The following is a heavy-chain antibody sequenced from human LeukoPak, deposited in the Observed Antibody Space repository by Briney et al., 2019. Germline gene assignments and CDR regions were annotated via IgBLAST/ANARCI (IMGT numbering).Heavy chain of an antibody. CDR2: ISWNSGSI. CDR3: AKTYGSGSYARVYYFDY. J-gene: IGHJ4*02. Sequence: PEGSLRLSCAASGFTFDDYAMHWVRQAPGKGLEWVSGISWNSGSIGYADSVKGRFTISRDNAENSLYLQMNSLRAEDTALYYCAKTYGSGSYARVYYFDYWGQGTLVTVSS. CDR1: GFTFDDYA. D-gene: IGHD3-10*01. V-gene: IGHV3-9*01.